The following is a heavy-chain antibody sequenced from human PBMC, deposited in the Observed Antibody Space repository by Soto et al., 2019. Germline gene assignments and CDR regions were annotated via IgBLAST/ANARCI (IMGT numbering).Heavy chain of an antibody. D-gene: IGHD3-10*01. V-gene: IGHV4-34*01. CDR1: GGSFSGYY. CDR2: INHSGST. CDR3: ARGKGVYGSESTRHWYFDL. Sequence: SETLSLTCAVYGGSFSGYYWSWIRQPPGKGLEWIGEINHSGSTNYNPSLKSRVTISVDTSKNQFSLKLSSVTAADTAVYYCARGKGVYGSESTRHWYFDLRGRRTPVTVSS. J-gene: IGHJ2*01.